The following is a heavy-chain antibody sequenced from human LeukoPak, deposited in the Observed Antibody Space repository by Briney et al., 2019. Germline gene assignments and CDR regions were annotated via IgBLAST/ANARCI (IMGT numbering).Heavy chain of an antibody. D-gene: IGHD3-9*01. J-gene: IGHJ6*02. CDR1: GYMFSDYY. CDR2: TSHDESNK. V-gene: IGHV3-30*03. Sequence: GGSLRLSCAASGYMFSDYYMSWVRQAPGKGLEWVAVTSHDESNKYYADSVKGRFTISRDNSKNTLYLQMNSLRAEDTAVYYCARDLMDYDVSTGLHHYYMDVWGQGTTVTVSS. CDR3: ARDLMDYDVSTGLHHYYMDV.